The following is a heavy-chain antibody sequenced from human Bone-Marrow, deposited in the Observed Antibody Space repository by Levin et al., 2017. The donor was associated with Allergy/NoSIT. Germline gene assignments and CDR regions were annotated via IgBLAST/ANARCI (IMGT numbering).Heavy chain of an antibody. CDR1: GDSIRSFF. CDR2: MSFSGST. CDR3: ARATRSSLIHYFDY. Sequence: SQTLSLPCTVSGDSIRSFFWSWIRQPPGKGLEWIGYMSFSGSTNFNPSLKSRVTISVDTSKNQFSLRLSSVTAADTAVYYCARATRSSLIHYFDYWGPGTLVTVSS. V-gene: IGHV4-59*01. D-gene: IGHD5-12*01. J-gene: IGHJ4*02.